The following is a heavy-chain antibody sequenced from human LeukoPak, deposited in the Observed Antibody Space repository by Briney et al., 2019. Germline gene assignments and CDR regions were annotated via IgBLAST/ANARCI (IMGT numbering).Heavy chain of an antibody. Sequence: ASVKVSCKASGYTFTSYAMNWVRQAPGQGLEWMGWINTNTGNPTYAQGFTGRFVFSLDTSVSTAYLQISSLKAEDTAVYYCARVIAAADRRALDIWGQGTMVTVSS. CDR3: ARVIAAADRRALDI. J-gene: IGHJ3*02. V-gene: IGHV7-4-1*02. CDR1: GYTFTSYA. D-gene: IGHD6-13*01. CDR2: INTNTGNP.